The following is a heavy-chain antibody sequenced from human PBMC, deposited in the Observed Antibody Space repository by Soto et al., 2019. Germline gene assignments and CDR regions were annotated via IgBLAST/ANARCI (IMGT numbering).Heavy chain of an antibody. CDR3: AIDHSSSWQIVNWFDP. V-gene: IGHV1-69*13. CDR1: GGTFSSYA. J-gene: IGHJ5*02. CDR2: IIPIFGTA. Sequence: ASVKVSCKASGGTFSSYAISWVRQAPGQGLEWMGGIIPIFGTANYAQKFQGRVTITADESTSTAYMELSSLRSEDTAVYYCAIDHSSSWQIVNWFDPWGQGTLVTVSS. D-gene: IGHD6-13*01.